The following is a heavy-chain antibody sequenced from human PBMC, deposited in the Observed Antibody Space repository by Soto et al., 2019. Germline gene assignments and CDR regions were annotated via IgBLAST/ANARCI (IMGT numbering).Heavy chain of an antibody. CDR3: ARVGTSCHSGGCYYYYGLGL. V-gene: IGHV4-61*01. D-gene: IGHD1-26*01. Sequence: QVRLQESGPGLVKPSETLSLSCLVSGDSVGNGPYYWSWIRQPPGKGLEWIGYSYYSGSTNLNPALGSGVNLAIDASKNQFSRRVRSVTAADAAVYFCARVGTSCHSGGCYYYYGLGLWGQGTTVAISS. CDR1: GDSVGNGPYY. J-gene: IGHJ6*02. CDR2: SYYSGST.